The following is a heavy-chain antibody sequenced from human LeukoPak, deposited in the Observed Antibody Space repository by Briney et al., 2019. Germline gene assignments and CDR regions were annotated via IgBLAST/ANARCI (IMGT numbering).Heavy chain of an antibody. CDR1: RFTFSSYA. CDR3: AKDKDKGWNVGDAFDI. CDR2: ISGSGGST. D-gene: IGHD1-1*01. Sequence: PGGSLRLSCAASRFTFSSYAMHWVRQAPGKGLEWVSAISGSGGSTYYADSVKGRFTISRDNSKNTLYLQMNSLRAEDTAVYYCAKDKDKGWNVGDAFDIWGQGTMVTVSS. V-gene: IGHV3-23*01. J-gene: IGHJ3*02.